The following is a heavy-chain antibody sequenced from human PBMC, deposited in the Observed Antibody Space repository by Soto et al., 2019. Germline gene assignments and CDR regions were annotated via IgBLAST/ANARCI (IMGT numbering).Heavy chain of an antibody. J-gene: IGHJ1*01. V-gene: IGHV4-34*01. CDR1: GGSFSGYY. CDR2: INHSGST. CDR3: ARERGIAARRGGYFQH. Sequence: ASETLSLTCAVYGGSFSGYYWSWIRQPPGKGLEWIGEINHSGSTNYNPSLKSRVTISVDTSKNQFSLKLSSVTAADTAVYYCARERGIAARRGGYFQHWGQGTLVTVSS. D-gene: IGHD6-6*01.